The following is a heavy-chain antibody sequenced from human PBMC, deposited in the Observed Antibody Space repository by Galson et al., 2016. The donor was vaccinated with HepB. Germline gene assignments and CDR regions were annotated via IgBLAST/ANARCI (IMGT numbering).Heavy chain of an antibody. CDR1: GFSLTTSGMC. CDR3: ARTEFYDFWSGYPNDVFDF. CDR2: IDWDDEK. V-gene: IGHV2-70*01. J-gene: IGHJ3*01. Sequence: PALVKPTQTLTLTCTFSGFSLTTSGMCVSWIRQTPGKALEWLALIDWDDEKYYSTSLRTRLTISKNTSKNQVVLTMTNMDPVDTATYYCARTEFYDFWSGYPNDVFDFWGQGTRVTVSS. D-gene: IGHD3-3*01.